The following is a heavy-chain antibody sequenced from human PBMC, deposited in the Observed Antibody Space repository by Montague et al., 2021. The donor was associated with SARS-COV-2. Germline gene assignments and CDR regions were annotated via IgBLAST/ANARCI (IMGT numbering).Heavy chain of an antibody. CDR3: TKDHGSWSYV. J-gene: IGHJ4*02. CDR2: ISPRGVVI. Sequence: SLRLSCAASGFIFSGSEMNWVRQAPRKGLEWISYISPRGVVISYADSVKGRFTISRDDTKNSLFLQMSGLRVEDTAIYYCTKDHGSWSYVWGQGTLVTVSS. V-gene: IGHV3-48*03. CDR1: GFIFSGSE. D-gene: IGHD3-10*01.